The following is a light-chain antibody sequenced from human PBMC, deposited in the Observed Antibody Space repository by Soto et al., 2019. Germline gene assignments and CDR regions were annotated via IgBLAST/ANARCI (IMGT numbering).Light chain of an antibody. CDR3: IQALQTPGT. Sequence: DSVMTQSPLSLPVTPGEPASISCRSSQSLLHSNGYNYLDWYLQKPGQSPQLLIYLGSNRASGVPDRFSGGGSGTDFTLKISRVEAEDVGVYYCIQALQTPGTFGQGTKVEI. J-gene: IGKJ1*01. V-gene: IGKV2-28*01. CDR2: LGS. CDR1: QSLLHSNGYNY.